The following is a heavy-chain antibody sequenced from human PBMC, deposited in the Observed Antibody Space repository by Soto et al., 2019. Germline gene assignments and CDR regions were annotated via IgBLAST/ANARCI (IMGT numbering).Heavy chain of an antibody. J-gene: IGHJ6*02. CDR3: AAQTLMDV. CDR2: IVPIVGEA. CDR1: GYTLTELS. Sequence: ASVKVSCKVSGYTLTELSMHWVRQAPGKGLEWMGGIVPIVGEANYAQKFQGRVTITADESTSTAYMELSSLRSEDTAVYYCAAQTLMDVWGHGTTVTVSS. V-gene: IGHV1-24*01.